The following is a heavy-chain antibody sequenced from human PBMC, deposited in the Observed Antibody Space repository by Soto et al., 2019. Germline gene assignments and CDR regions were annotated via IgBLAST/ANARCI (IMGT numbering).Heavy chain of an antibody. CDR1: GFTFSIYA. J-gene: IGHJ4*02. CDR3: VKSDSSGWYSNFDC. V-gene: IGHV3-64D*08. D-gene: IGHD6-19*01. Sequence: GGSLRLSCSASGFTFSIYAMHWVRQAPGKGLEYVSAISNNGGSTYYADSVKGRFTISRDNSKNTLYLQMSSLRVEETAVYYCVKSDSSGWYSNFDCWGQGALVTVSS. CDR2: ISNNGGST.